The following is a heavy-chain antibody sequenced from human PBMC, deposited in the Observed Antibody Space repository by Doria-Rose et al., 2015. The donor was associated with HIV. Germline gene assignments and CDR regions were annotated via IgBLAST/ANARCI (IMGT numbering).Heavy chain of an antibody. Sequence: QESGPVLVKPTETLTLTCTVSGVSLSSPGMGVSWIRQPPGKALEWLANIFSDDERSYKTSMKVRLTISRATSKSQVVLTMTDMDPVDTATYYCARIKSSRWYHKYYVDFWGQGTLVIVSA. CDR2: IFSDDER. V-gene: IGHV2-26*01. J-gene: IGHJ4*02. D-gene: IGHD6-13*01. CDR1: GVSLSSPGMG. CDR3: ARIKSSRWYHKYYVDF.